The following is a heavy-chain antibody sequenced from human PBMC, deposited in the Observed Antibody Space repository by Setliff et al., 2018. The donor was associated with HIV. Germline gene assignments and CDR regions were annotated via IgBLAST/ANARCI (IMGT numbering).Heavy chain of an antibody. J-gene: IGHJ4*02. Sequence: ASVKVSCKASGYALSSHYIHWARQAPGHRPEWVGWINPQTGGTNFAQKFQGRITMTSDTSVSTVFIELSRLKSDDTALYYCARDLRNSNTLFGVLNFVFDLWGQGTLVTVSS. D-gene: IGHD3-3*01. CDR1: GYALSSHY. CDR2: INPQTGGT. CDR3: ARDLRNSNTLFGVLNFVFDL. V-gene: IGHV1-2*02.